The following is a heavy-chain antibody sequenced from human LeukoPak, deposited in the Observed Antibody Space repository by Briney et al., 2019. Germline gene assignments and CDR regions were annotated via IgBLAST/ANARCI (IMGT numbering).Heavy chain of an antibody. J-gene: IGHJ4*02. CDR1: GGSFSGYY. CDR3: ARGRRIAARLNPVDY. CDR2: INHSGST. Sequence: SETLSLTCAVYGGSFSGYYWSWIRQPPGKGLEWIGEINHSGSTNYNPSLKSRVTISVDTSKNQFSLKLSSVTAADTAVYYCARGRRIAARLNPVDYWGQGTLVTVSS. V-gene: IGHV4-34*01. D-gene: IGHD6-6*01.